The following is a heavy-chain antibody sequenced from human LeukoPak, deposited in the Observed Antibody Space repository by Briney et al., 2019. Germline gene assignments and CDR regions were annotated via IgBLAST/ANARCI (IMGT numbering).Heavy chain of an antibody. V-gene: IGHV4-34*01. CDR2: INHSGGT. CDR1: GGSFSGYY. J-gene: IGHJ4*02. D-gene: IGHD3-3*01. Sequence: SETLSLTCAVYGGSFSGYYWSWIRQPPGKGLEWIGEINHSGGTNYNPSLKSRVTISVDTSKNQFSLKLSSVTAADTAVYYCAREGNIIRFLNDWGQGTLVTVSS. CDR3: AREGNIIRFLND.